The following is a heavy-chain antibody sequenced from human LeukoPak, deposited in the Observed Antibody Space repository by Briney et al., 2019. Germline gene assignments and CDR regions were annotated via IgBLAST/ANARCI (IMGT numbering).Heavy chain of an antibody. D-gene: IGHD7-27*01. CDR3: ARHLLTGDYDAFDI. J-gene: IGHJ3*02. CDR1: GYTFTSYG. V-gene: IGHV1-18*01. Sequence: ASVKVSCKASGYTFTSYGIRWVRQAPGRGLKWMGRISAYNGNTNYAQKLQGRVTMTTDTSTSTAYMELRSLRSDDTAVYYCARHLLTGDYDAFDIWGQGTKVTVSS. CDR2: ISAYNGNT.